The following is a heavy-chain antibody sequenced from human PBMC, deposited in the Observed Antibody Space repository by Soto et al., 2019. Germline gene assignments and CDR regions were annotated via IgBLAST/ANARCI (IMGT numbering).Heavy chain of an antibody. CDR1: GYTFTKYW. CDR2: IYPGDSDT. D-gene: IGHD5-12*01. V-gene: IGHV5-51*01. Sequence: LGESLKISCKGSGYTFTKYWIGWVRQMPGKGLEWMGIIYPGDSDTRYSPSFQGQVTSSAEKSINTAYLQWSSLKASDTAMYYCARHLEVATISQAYYWGQGTQVTVSS. CDR3: ARHLEVATISQAYY. J-gene: IGHJ4*02.